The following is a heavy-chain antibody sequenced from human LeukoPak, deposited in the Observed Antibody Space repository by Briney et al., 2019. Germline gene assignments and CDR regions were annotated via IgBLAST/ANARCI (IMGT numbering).Heavy chain of an antibody. Sequence: PGGSLRLSCAASGFTFSSYWMSWVRQAPGNGLEWVANIKQDGSEKYYVDSVKGRFTISRDNAKNSLYLQMNSLRAEDTAVYYCARAFTGGSGSYYNGYYFDYWGQGTLVTVSS. J-gene: IGHJ4*02. V-gene: IGHV3-7*01. D-gene: IGHD3-10*01. CDR2: IKQDGSEK. CDR3: ARAFTGGSGSYYNGYYFDY. CDR1: GFTFSSYW.